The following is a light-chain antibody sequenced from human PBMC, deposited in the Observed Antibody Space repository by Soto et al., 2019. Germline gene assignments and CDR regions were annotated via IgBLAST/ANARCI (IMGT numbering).Light chain of an antibody. CDR2: GAF. Sequence: EIVLTQSPATLSVSPGELATLSCRTSQSVGTNLAWYKQKPGQAPRLLMYGAFIRAPGFPVRFRGTGSGSEFTLTISSVQSEDGALYYCQQYDNWTYTFGQGTNLEIK. V-gene: IGKV3-15*01. CDR3: QQYDNWTYT. CDR1: QSVGTN. J-gene: IGKJ2*01.